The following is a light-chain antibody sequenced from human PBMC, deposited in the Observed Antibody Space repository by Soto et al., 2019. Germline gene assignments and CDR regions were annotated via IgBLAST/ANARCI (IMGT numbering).Light chain of an antibody. CDR3: TAWDDSLTALV. Sequence: QAVVTQPPSASGTPGQSVTISCSGSTSNIGSNSVHWYQHLPGMSPKLLIYNNNQRPSGVPERFSGSKSGTSASLAISGLQSDDESDYYCTAWDDSLTALVFGGGTQLTVL. CDR2: NNN. CDR1: TSNIGSNS. V-gene: IGLV1-44*01. J-gene: IGLJ3*02.